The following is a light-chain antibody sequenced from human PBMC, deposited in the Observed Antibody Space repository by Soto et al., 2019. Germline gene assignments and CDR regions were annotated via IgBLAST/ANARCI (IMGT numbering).Light chain of an antibody. Sequence: QSVLTQPPSVSGAPGQRVTISCTGSSSNIGAGYDVHWYQQLPGKAPKLLIYGNNNRPSGVPDRFSGSKSGTSASLAITRLQAEDEADYYCQSYDISLHNYVFGTGTKVTVL. J-gene: IGLJ1*01. CDR2: GNN. V-gene: IGLV1-40*01. CDR1: SSNIGAGYD. CDR3: QSYDISLHNYV.